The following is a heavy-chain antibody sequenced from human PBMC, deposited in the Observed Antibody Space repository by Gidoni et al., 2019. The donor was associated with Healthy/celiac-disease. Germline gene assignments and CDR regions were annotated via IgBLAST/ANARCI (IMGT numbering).Heavy chain of an antibody. D-gene: IGHD3-22*01. Sequence: EVQLLQSGAEVKKPGASLRISCKGSDYSFTRYWISWVRQMPGQGLEGMVRIDPSDSYTNDSPSCQGHGTISADKTISTAYLQWSRLKASDTAMYYWARHGDSSPFDDWGQGTLVTVSS. CDR1: DYSFTRYW. CDR3: ARHGDSSPFDD. CDR2: IDPSDSYT. J-gene: IGHJ4*02. V-gene: IGHV5-10-1*03.